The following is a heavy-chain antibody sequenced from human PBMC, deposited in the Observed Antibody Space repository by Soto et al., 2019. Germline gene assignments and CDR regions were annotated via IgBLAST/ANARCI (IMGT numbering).Heavy chain of an antibody. J-gene: IGHJ2*01. CDR1: GFTFSSYA. CDR3: AKRTVGWYFDL. V-gene: IGHV3-23*01. Sequence: EVQLLESGGGLVQPGGSLRLSCAASGFTFSSYAMNWVRQAPGKGLEWVSVISGSGGSTCYADAVKGRFTISRDNSKNRLYLQMNSLRAEDTAVYYCAKRTVGWYFDLWGRGTLVTVSS. D-gene: IGHD4-17*01. CDR2: ISGSGGST.